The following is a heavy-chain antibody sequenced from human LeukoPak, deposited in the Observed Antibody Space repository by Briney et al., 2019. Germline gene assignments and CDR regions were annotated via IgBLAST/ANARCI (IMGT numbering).Heavy chain of an antibody. CDR2: IYYSGST. CDR1: GGSISSSSYY. J-gene: IGHJ5*02. V-gene: IGHV4-61*05. CDR3: ARLTVAGPEGYWFDP. D-gene: IGHD6-19*01. Sequence: SETLSLTCSVSGGSISSSSYYWSWIRQPPGKGLEWIGYIYYSGSTNYNPSLKSRVTTSVDTSKNQFSLKLSSVTAADTAVYYCARLTVAGPEGYWFDPWGQGTLVTVSS.